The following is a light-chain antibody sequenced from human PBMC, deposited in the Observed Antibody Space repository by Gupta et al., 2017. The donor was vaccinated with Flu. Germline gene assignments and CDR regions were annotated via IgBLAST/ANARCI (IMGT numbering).Light chain of an antibody. CDR2: DAS. CDR3: QQYENLPPLT. V-gene: IGKV1-33*01. CDR1: QDISNY. J-gene: IGKJ4*01. Sequence: DIQMTQSPSSLSASVGDRVTFTCQASQDISNYLNWYQQKPGKAPKLLIYDASNWETGVPSRFSGSGSGTDFIFTISSRQQEDIAAYYCQQYENLPPLTFGGGTKVEIK.